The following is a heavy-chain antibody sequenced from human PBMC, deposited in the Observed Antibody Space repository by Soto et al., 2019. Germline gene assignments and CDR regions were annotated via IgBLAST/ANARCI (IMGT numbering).Heavy chain of an antibody. CDR3: AKGNWNDLVDY. CDR2: ISYDGSNK. V-gene: IGHV3-30*18. CDR1: GFTFSSYG. D-gene: IGHD1-20*01. J-gene: IGHJ4*02. Sequence: QVQLVESGGGVVQPGRSLRLSCAASGFTFSSYGMHWVRQAPGKGLEWVAVISYDGSNKYYADSVKGRFTISRDNSKNTMYLQMNSLRAEDTAVYYCAKGNWNDLVDYWGQGTLVTVSS.